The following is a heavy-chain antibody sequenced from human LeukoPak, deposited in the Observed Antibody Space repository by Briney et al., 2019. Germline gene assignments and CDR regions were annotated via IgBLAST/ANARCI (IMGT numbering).Heavy chain of an antibody. CDR2: IRSKAYGGTT. V-gene: IGHV3-49*04. J-gene: IGHJ3*02. CDR1: GFTFGDYA. Sequence: GGSLRLSCTASGFTFGDYALSWVRQAPGKGLERVGFIRSKAYGGTTAYAASVKGRFPISRDDSKSIAYLQMNSLKTEDTAVYSCALNSWDDAFDIWGQGTMVTVSS. CDR3: ALNSWDDAFDI. D-gene: IGHD6-13*01.